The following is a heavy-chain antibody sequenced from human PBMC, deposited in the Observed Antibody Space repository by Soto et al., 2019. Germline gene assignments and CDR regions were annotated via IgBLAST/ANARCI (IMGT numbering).Heavy chain of an antibody. CDR1: GGSISSYY. Sequence: PSETLSLTCTVSGGSISSYYWSWIRQPPGKGLEWIGYIYYSGSTKYTPSLKSRVTISVDTSKNQFSLKLSSVTAADTAVYYCVRDGSKSLRDWFDPWGQGILVTVSS. J-gene: IGHJ5*02. CDR2: IYYSGST. CDR3: VRDGSKSLRDWFDP. V-gene: IGHV4-59*01.